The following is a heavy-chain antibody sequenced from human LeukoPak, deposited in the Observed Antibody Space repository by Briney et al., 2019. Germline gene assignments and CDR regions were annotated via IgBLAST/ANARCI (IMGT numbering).Heavy chain of an antibody. CDR1: GFTFSSYA. V-gene: IGHV3-30-3*01. J-gene: IGHJ6*02. D-gene: IGHD5-12*01. Sequence: GGSLRLSCAASGFTFSSYAMHWVRQAPGKGLEWVAVISYDGSNKYYADSVKGRFTISRDNSKNTLYLQMNSLRAEDTAVYYCARGYSGYVDYYYGMDVRGQGTTVTVSS. CDR3: ARGYSGYVDYYYGMDV. CDR2: ISYDGSNK.